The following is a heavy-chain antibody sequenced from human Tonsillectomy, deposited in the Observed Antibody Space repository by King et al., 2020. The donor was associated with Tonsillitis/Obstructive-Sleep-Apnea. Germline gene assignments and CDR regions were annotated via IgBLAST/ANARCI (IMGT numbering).Heavy chain of an antibody. Sequence: QLVQSGSELKKPGASVKVSCKASGYTFTNYAMNWVRQAPGQGLEWMGWINTNTGKPTYAQAFTGRFVFSLDTSVSTAYLQISSPETEDTAVYYCARDLPYYYYMDVWGKGTTVTVSS. CDR2: INTNTGKP. CDR1: GYTFTNYA. CDR3: ARDLPYYYYMDV. J-gene: IGHJ6*03. V-gene: IGHV7-4-1*02.